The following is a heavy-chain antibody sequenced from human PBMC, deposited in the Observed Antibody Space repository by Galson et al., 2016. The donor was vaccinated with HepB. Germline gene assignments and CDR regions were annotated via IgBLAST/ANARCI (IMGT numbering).Heavy chain of an antibody. V-gene: IGHV3-30*04. Sequence: SLRLSCAASGFTFSSYAMHRVRQAPGKGLEWVAVISYDGSNKYYADSVKGRFTISRDNSKNTLYLQMNSLRAEDTAVYYCARDQNRHYSSGWGYYYYGLDVWGQGTTVTVSS. D-gene: IGHD6-19*01. CDR1: GFTFSSYA. J-gene: IGHJ6*02. CDR2: ISYDGSNK. CDR3: ARDQNRHYSSGWGYYYYGLDV.